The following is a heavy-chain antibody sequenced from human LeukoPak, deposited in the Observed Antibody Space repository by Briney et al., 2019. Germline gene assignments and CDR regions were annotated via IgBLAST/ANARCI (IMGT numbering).Heavy chain of an antibody. D-gene: IGHD2-2*02. Sequence: PGGSLRLSCAASGFTFSNYWMSWVRQAPGKGLEWVANIKEDGIEKHYVDSVKGRFTISRDNAKDSLYLQMNSLRSEDTAFYHCARDRCSSTSCYNTPNWFDPWGQGTLVTVSS. J-gene: IGHJ5*02. CDR1: GFTFSNYW. CDR3: ARDRCSSTSCYNTPNWFDP. CDR2: IKEDGIEK. V-gene: IGHV3-7*03.